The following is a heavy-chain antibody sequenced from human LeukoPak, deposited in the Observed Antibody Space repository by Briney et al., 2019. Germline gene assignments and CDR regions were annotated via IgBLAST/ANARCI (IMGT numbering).Heavy chain of an antibody. CDR3: ARDLSDDGSPYTHYGMAV. D-gene: IGHD3-16*01. J-gene: IGHJ6*02. CDR1: GGSISSSNW. V-gene: IGHV4-4*02. CDR2: IYHSGST. Sequence: SETLSLTCAVSGGSISSSNWWSWVRQPPGKGLEWIGEIYHSGSTNYNPSLKSRVTISVDKSKNQFSLKLSSVTAADTAVYYCARDLSDDGSPYTHYGMAVWGQGTTVTVSS.